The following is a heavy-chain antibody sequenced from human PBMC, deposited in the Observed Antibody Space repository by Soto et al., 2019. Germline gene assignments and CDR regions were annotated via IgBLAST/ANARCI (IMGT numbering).Heavy chain of an antibody. CDR1: GFTFSSYA. CDR2: ISYDGSNQ. CDR3: ARDYYDSSGPTIDF. Sequence: PGRSLRLSCASSGFTFSSYAMHWVRQAPGKGLGWVAVISYDGSNQYYADAVKGPFTISRDNSKITLYLQMTSLRAEDTAVYYWARDYYDSSGPTIDFWGQGTLVTVSS. J-gene: IGHJ4*02. D-gene: IGHD3-22*01. V-gene: IGHV3-30-3*01.